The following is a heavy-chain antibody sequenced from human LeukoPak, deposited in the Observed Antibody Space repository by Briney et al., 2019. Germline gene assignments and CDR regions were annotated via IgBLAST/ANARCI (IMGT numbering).Heavy chain of an antibody. CDR1: GYRFTSYW. CDR2: IYPGDSDT. V-gene: IGHV5-51*01. Sequence: GESLKISCKGSGYRFTSYWIGWVRQMPGKGLEWMGIIYPGDSDTRYSPSSQGQVTISVDKSISTADLQWSSLKASDTAMYYCARRYSSSSGASDAFDIWGQGTMVTVSS. CDR3: ARRYSSSSGASDAFDI. J-gene: IGHJ3*02. D-gene: IGHD6-6*01.